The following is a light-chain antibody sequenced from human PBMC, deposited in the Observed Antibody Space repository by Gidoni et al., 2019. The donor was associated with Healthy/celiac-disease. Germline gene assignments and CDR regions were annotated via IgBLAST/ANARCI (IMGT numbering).Light chain of an antibody. CDR1: QGISSY. V-gene: IGKV1-8*01. CDR3: QQYYSYPFT. CDR2: AAS. Sequence: AIRITQSPSSLSASTGDRVTITCRASQGISSYLAWYQQKPGKAPKLLIYAASTLQSGFPSRFSGSGSGTDFTLTISCLQSEDFATYYCQQYYSYPFTFXPXTKVDIK. J-gene: IGKJ3*01.